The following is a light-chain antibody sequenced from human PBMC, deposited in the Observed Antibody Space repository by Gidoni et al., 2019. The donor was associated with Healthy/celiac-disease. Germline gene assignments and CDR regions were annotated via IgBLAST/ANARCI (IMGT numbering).Light chain of an antibody. V-gene: IGKV3-11*01. Sequence: EIVLTQSPATLSLSPGERATLSCRARQSVSSYLAWYQQKPGQAPRLLIVDASNRATGIPARFRGSGSGTDFTLTISSLEPEDFAVYYCQQRSNWLTFGGGTKVEIK. CDR2: DAS. CDR1: QSVSSY. J-gene: IGKJ4*01. CDR3: QQRSNWLT.